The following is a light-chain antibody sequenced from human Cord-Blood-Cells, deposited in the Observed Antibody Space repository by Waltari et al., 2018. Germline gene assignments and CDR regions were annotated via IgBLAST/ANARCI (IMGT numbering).Light chain of an antibody. CDR2: KDS. Sequence: SSELTQPPSVSVSPGQTARLTCSGDALPKQYAYWYQQKPGQAPVLVIYKDSERPSGLPERFSGSSSGTTVTLTISGVQAEDEADYYCQSADSSGTYVFGTGTKVTVL. CDR3: QSADSSGTYV. V-gene: IGLV3-25*03. J-gene: IGLJ1*01. CDR1: ALPKQY.